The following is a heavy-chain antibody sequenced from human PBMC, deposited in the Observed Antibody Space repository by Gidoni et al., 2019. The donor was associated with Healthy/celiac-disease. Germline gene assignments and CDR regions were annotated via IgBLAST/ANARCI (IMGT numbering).Heavy chain of an antibody. CDR1: GGTFSRYT. CDR2: IIPILGIA. V-gene: IGHV1-69*02. Sequence: QVQLVQSGAEVKKPGSSVKVSCKASGGTFSRYTISWVRQDPGQGLEWMGRIIPILGIANYAQKFQGRVTITADKSTSTAYMELSSLRSEDTAVYYCARSNPEPTSKTDYYDSSGYYYGGFDYWGQGTLVTVSS. J-gene: IGHJ4*02. CDR3: ARSNPEPTSKTDYYDSSGYYYGGFDY. D-gene: IGHD3-22*01.